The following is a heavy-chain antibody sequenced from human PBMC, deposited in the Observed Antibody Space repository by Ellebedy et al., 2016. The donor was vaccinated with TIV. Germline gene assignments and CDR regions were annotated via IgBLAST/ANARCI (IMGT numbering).Heavy chain of an antibody. Sequence: GESLKISCAASGFTFSGSAMHWVRQASGKGLEWVGRIRSKANSYATTYTASVKGRFTISRDDSKKMAYLQMNSLKTEDTAVYYCTRQLYSSSSHYYYDGMDVWGQGTTVTVSS. V-gene: IGHV3-73*01. CDR1: GFTFSGSA. J-gene: IGHJ6*02. CDR3: TRQLYSSSSHYYYDGMDV. CDR2: IRSKANSYAT. D-gene: IGHD6-6*01.